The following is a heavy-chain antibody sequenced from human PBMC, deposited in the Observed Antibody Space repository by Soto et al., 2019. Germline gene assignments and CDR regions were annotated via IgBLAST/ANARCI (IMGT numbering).Heavy chain of an antibody. CDR3: SRDLSQLTPLDYYYGMDF. CDR2: IYYDGSNK. Sequence: GGSLRLSCAASGFTFSTYGMHWVRQAPGKGLEWVALIYYDGSNKYYTDSVKGRFTISRDNSKNTLYLQMSGLRAEDTAVYYCSRDLSQLTPLDYYYGMDFWGQGTTVTVSS. V-gene: IGHV3-33*01. J-gene: IGHJ6*02. CDR1: GFTFSTYG. D-gene: IGHD2-2*01.